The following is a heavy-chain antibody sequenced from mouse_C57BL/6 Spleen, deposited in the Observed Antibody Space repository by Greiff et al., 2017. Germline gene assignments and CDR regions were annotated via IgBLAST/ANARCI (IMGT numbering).Heavy chain of an antibody. CDR3: ARLTGTFAY. CDR1: GFTFSSYG. CDR2: ISSGGSYT. V-gene: IGHV5-6*01. Sequence: EVMLVESGGDLVKPGGSLKLSCAASGFTFSSYGMSWVRQTPDKRLEWVATISSGGSYTYYPDSVKGRFTISRDNSKNTLYLQMSSLKSEDTAMYYCARLTGTFAYWCQGTLVTVSA. J-gene: IGHJ3*01. D-gene: IGHD4-1*01.